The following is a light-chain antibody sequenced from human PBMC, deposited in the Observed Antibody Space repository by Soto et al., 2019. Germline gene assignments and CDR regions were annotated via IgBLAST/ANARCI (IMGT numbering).Light chain of an antibody. V-gene: IGLV2-11*01. CDR2: DVS. J-gene: IGLJ1*01. CDR1: SSDVGGYNS. CDR3: CSYAGSYTSL. Sequence: QSALTQPRSVSGSPGQSVTISCTGTSSDVGGYNSVSWYQQHPGKAPKLMIYDVSKRPSGVPDRFSGSKSGNTASLTISGLQAEDEADYYCCSYAGSYTSLFGAGTKVTVL.